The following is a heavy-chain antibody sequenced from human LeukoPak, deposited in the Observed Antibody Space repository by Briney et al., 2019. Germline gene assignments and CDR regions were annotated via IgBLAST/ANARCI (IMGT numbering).Heavy chain of an antibody. D-gene: IGHD3-10*01. CDR1: GLPFSTFW. CDR3: AKDHEYDYGWGSRWYYLDY. CDR2: IKQDGSEK. J-gene: IGHJ4*02. Sequence: GGSLRLSCAASGLPFSTFWMNWVRQAPGQGLEWVANIKQDGSEKNYVDSVKGRFTISRDNAKNSVYLQMNSLRAEDTAVYYCAKDHEYDYGWGSRWYYLDYWGQGTPVTVSS. V-gene: IGHV3-7*04.